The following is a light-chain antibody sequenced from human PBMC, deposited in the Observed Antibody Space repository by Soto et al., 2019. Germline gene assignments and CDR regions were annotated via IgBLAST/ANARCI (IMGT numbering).Light chain of an antibody. CDR3: QQRNSWPPIT. Sequence: EIVLTQSPVTLSLSPGERATLSFTASQSVRTYLAWYQVKPGQAPRLLIYDASSRAPGVPARFSGSGSGTDFTLTISSLEPEDFALYYCQQRNSWPPITFGQGTRLEIK. CDR2: DAS. V-gene: IGKV3-11*01. J-gene: IGKJ5*01. CDR1: QSVRTY.